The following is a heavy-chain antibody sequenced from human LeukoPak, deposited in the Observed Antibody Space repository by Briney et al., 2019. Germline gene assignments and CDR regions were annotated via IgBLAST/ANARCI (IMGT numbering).Heavy chain of an antibody. J-gene: IGHJ5*02. CDR2: INIGGTNT. Sequence: GGSLRLSCAASGFSFSDYYMSWIRQAPGKGLEWLSYINIGGTNTHYADSVKGRFTISRDNAKKSLYLELTNLRAEDTAVYYCATDGAGFDTWGQGVLVAVSS. V-gene: IGHV3-11*01. CDR3: ATDGAGFDT. CDR1: GFSFSDYY.